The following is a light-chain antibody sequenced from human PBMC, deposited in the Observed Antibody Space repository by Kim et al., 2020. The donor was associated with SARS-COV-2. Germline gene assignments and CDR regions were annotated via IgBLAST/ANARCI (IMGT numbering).Light chain of an antibody. CDR2: DAS. Sequence: SVGDRVFTTCRALQDISTSLCWYQQRPGEVPILLFYDASPLHSGVPSRFSGSGSGTDFTLVISGLQPEDAATYYCQKYDNFPLTFGGGTKVDIK. V-gene: IGKV1-27*01. CDR1: QDISTS. J-gene: IGKJ4*01. CDR3: QKYDNFPLT.